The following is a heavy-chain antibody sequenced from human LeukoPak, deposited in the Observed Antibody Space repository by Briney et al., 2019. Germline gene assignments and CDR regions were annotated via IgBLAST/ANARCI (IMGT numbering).Heavy chain of an antibody. J-gene: IGHJ3*02. V-gene: IGHV1-2*02. CDR2: INPNSGGT. D-gene: IGHD7-27*01. Sequence: ASVKVSCKASGYTFTGYYMHWVRQAPGQGLEWMGWINPNSGGTNYAQKFQGRVTMTRDTSISTAYMKLSRLRSDDTAVYYCARRTGFFDAFDIWGQGTMVTVSS. CDR3: ARRTGFFDAFDI. CDR1: GYTFTGYY.